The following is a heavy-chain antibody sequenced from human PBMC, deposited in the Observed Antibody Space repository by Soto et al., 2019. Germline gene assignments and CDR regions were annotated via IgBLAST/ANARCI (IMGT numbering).Heavy chain of an antibody. CDR2: ISSSSSYI. V-gene: IGHV3-21*01. D-gene: IGHD3-3*01. CDR3: ARGYDFWSGYRSYWYFDL. J-gene: IGHJ2*01. Sequence: GGSLRLSCAASGFTFSSYSMNWVRQAPGKGLEWVSSISSSSSYIYYADSVKGRFTISRDNAKNSLYLQMNSLRAEDTAVYYCARGYDFWSGYRSYWYFDLWGRGTLVTVS. CDR1: GFTFSSYS.